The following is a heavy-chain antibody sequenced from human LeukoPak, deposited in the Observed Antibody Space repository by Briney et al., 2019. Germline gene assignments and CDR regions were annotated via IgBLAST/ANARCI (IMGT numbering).Heavy chain of an antibody. CDR1: GASISSSSYY. Sequence: PSETLSLICAVSGASISSSSYYWGWIRQTPGKALEWIGNIYYAGNTYYNPSLKSRVTISLDTSKNQFSLRLSSVTAADTAVYYCARDVYFSDTSGYKDYWGQGTLVTVSS. CDR2: IYYAGNT. D-gene: IGHD3-10*01. CDR3: ARDVYFSDTSGYKDY. J-gene: IGHJ4*02. V-gene: IGHV4-39*07.